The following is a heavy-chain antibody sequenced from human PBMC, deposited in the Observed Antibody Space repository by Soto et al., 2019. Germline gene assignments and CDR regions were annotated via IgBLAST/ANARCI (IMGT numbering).Heavy chain of an antibody. V-gene: IGHV3-66*01. J-gene: IGHJ6*02. CDR3: ARVFGYDILTHPPDYYYGMDV. D-gene: IGHD3-9*01. Sequence: PGCSLRLCSAASGVTVRSNDMSWFRQKPKKRQERVSVIYSGGSTYYADSVKGRFTISRDNSKNTLYLQMNSLRAEDTAVYYCARVFGYDILTHPPDYYYGMDVWGQGTTVTVSS. CDR2: IYSGGST. CDR1: GVTVRSND.